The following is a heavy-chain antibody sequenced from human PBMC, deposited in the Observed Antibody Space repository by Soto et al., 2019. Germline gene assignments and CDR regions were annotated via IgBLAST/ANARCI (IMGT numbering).Heavy chain of an antibody. D-gene: IGHD3-22*01. Sequence: QVQLVQSGAEVQKPGASVKVSCKASGYTFTKYGFSWVRQAPGQGLEWMGWINPYNGNTKDAQKFQGRVTMTKDTSTSTAYMEVSSLTSDDTAVYYCARDPLHPYASSGYHDPCDIGGEWTLVTVSS. CDR1: GYTFTKYG. V-gene: IGHV1-18*04. CDR3: ARDPLHPYASSGYHDPCDI. CDR2: INPYNGNT. J-gene: IGHJ3*02.